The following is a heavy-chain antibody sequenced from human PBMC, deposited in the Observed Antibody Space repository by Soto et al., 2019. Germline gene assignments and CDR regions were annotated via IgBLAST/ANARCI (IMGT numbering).Heavy chain of an antibody. CDR3: ARDDDYGDNGLDY. CDR2: ILNDGSRQ. Sequence: QVQLVESGGGVVQPGRSLRLSCEASGFTFSHYGMHWVRQAPGKGLEWVAVILNDGSRQHYGDSVKRRLTISRDNSKNTLYLDINSLRVKNTAVYYCARDDDYGDNGLDYWGQGTLVTVSS. V-gene: IGHV3-33*01. J-gene: IGHJ4*02. D-gene: IGHD4-17*01. CDR1: GFTFSHYG.